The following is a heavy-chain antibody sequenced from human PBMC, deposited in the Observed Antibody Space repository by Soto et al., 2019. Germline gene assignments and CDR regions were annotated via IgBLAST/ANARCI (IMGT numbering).Heavy chain of an antibody. V-gene: IGHV2-5*02. CDR3: ARRLYGSGSYYFDY. CDR2: IYWDDDK. J-gene: IGHJ4*02. D-gene: IGHD3-10*01. CDR1: GFSLSTSGVG. Sequence: QITLKESGPTLVKPTQTLTLTCTFSGFSLSTSGVGVGWIRQPPGKALEWLALIYWDDDKRYSPSLKSRLTITKDPSKNQVVLTMTNMDPVDTATYYCARRLYGSGSYYFDYWGQGTLVTVSS.